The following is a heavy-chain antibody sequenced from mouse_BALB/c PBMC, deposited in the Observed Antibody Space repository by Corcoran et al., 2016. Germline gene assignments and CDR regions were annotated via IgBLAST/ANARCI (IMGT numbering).Heavy chain of an antibody. J-gene: IGHJ1*01. CDR3: ANWDWYFDV. V-gene: IGHV14-3*02. CDR2: IDTANGNT. Sequence: EVQLQQSGAELVKPGASVKLSCTASGFNIKDTYMHWVKQRPEQGLEWSGRIDTANGNTKYDPKFQGKATITADTSSNTAYLQLSSLTSEDTAVYYCANWDWYFDVWGAGTTVTVSS. D-gene: IGHD4-1*01. CDR1: GFNIKDTY.